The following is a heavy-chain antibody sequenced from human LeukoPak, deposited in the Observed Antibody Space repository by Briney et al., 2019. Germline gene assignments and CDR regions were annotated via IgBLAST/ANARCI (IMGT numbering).Heavy chain of an antibody. CDR1: GASVSSGSYY. V-gene: IGHV4-61*01. CDR2: IYYSGST. Sequence: SETLSLTCTVSGASVSSGSYYWSWIRQPPGKGLEWIGYIYYSGSTNYNPSLKSRVTISVDTSKNQFSLKLSSVTAADAAVYYCARGSRGYTYGWGQGTLVTVSS. D-gene: IGHD5-18*01. CDR3: ARGSRGYTYG. J-gene: IGHJ4*02.